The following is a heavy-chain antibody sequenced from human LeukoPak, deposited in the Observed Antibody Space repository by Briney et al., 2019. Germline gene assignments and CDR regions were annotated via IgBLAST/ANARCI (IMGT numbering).Heavy chain of an antibody. Sequence: PSETLSLTCTVSGGSISSYYWSWIRQPAGKGLEWIGRIYTSGSTNYNPSLKSRVTMSVDTSKNQFSLKLSSVTAADTAVYYCAREAQMYYDFWSGYYEVNWFDPWGQGTLVTVSS. CDR2: IYTSGST. CDR3: AREAQMYYDFWSGYYEVNWFDP. CDR1: GGSISSYY. V-gene: IGHV4-4*07. J-gene: IGHJ5*02. D-gene: IGHD3-3*01.